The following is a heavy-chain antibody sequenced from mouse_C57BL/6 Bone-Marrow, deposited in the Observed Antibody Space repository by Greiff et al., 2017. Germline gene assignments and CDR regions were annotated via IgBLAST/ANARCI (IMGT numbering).Heavy chain of an antibody. CDR1: GYTFTSYW. Sequence: QVQLQQPGAELVMPGASVKLSCKASGYTFTSYWMHWVKQRPGQGLEWIGEIDPSDSYTNYNQKFKGKSTLTVDKSSSTAYMQLSSLTSEDSAVYYCARVPYSNYGRWFAYWGQGTLVTVSA. J-gene: IGHJ3*01. V-gene: IGHV1-69*01. CDR2: IDPSDSYT. D-gene: IGHD2-5*01. CDR3: ARVPYSNYGRWFAY.